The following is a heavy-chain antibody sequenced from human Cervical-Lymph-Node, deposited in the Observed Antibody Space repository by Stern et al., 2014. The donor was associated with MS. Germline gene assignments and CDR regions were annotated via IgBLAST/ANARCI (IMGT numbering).Heavy chain of an antibody. D-gene: IGHD6-13*01. CDR3: VRDQGGIAAY. V-gene: IGHV1-69*01. CDR2: ITPLFGTS. CDR1: GDSFSINT. Sequence: MQLVESVAEVRKPGSSVKVSCKASGDSFSINTMSWVRQAAGQGLEWMGGITPLFGTSNYVQKFQGRVTTTADESTNTAYMELSSLRSEDTAVYFCVRDQGGIAAYWGQGTLVTVSA. J-gene: IGHJ4*02.